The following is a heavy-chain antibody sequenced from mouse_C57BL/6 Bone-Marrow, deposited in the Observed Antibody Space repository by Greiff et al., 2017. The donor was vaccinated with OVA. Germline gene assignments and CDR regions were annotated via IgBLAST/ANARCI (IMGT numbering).Heavy chain of an antibody. CDR1: GFNIKNTY. Sequence: EVKLMESVAELVRPGASVKLSCTASGFNIKNTYMHWVQQRPEQGLEWIGRIDPATGNTKYAPKFQGKATITADTSYNTAYLQLSSLTSEDTAIYNFARIYYDYGWYFYVWGTGTTVTVSS. CDR3: ARIYYDYGWYFYV. J-gene: IGHJ1*03. D-gene: IGHD2-4*01. CDR2: IDPATGNT. V-gene: IGHV14-3*01.